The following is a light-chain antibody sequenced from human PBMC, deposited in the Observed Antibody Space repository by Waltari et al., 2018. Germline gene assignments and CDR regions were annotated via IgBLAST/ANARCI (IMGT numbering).Light chain of an antibody. J-gene: IGLJ2*01. CDR3: SSYTSSTTGI. Sequence: QSALTQPASVSGSPGQSITISCTGTSSDVGDSNFISWYQQRPGKAPELLVYDASHRPSGVSTRFSGSKSGNTAALTISGLQAEDEADYYCSSYTSSTTGIFGGGTKLTVL. CDR1: SSDVGDSNF. CDR2: DAS. V-gene: IGLV2-14*01.